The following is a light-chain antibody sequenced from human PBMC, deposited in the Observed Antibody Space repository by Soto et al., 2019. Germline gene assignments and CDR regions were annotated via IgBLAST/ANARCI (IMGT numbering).Light chain of an antibody. Sequence: QSALTQPASVSGSPGQSITISCTGTSSDVGGYNYVSWYQHHPGKAPKLIIYDVSNRPSGVSIRFSGSKSDNTASLTISGLQPEDEADYHCSAYTTDITRQIVCGTGTKVTVL. CDR2: DVS. J-gene: IGLJ1*01. V-gene: IGLV2-14*03. CDR3: SAYTTDITRQIV. CDR1: SSDVGGYNY.